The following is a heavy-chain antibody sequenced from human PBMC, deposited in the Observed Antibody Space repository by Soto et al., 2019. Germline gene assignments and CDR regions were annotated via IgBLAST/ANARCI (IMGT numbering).Heavy chain of an antibody. Sequence: PSETLSLTCTVSGGSISSYYWSWIRQPPGKGLEWIGYIYYSGSTNYNPSLKSRVTISVDTSKNQFSLKLSSVTAADTAVYYCARGASSGWYRFDPWGQGTLVTVSS. D-gene: IGHD6-19*01. CDR2: IYYSGST. CDR3: ARGASSGWYRFDP. CDR1: GGSISSYY. V-gene: IGHV4-59*01. J-gene: IGHJ5*02.